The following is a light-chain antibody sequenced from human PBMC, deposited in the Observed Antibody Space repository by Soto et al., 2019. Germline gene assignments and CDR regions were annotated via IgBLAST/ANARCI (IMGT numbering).Light chain of an antibody. J-gene: IGKJ1*01. Sequence: AIRITQSPSSLSASTGDRVTITCGASQGISSYLAWYQQKPGKAPKLLIYAASTLQSGVPSRFSGSGSGTEFTLTISSLQPDDFATYYCQQYNSLLTTFGQGTKVDIK. CDR1: QGISSY. CDR3: QQYNSLLTT. CDR2: AAS. V-gene: IGKV1-8*01.